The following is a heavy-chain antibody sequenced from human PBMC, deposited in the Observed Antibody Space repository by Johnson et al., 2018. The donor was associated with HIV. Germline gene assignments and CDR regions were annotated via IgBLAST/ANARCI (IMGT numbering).Heavy chain of an antibody. CDR2: LWYDGSNK. J-gene: IGHJ3*02. CDR1: GFTFSNYG. Sequence: QVQLVESGGGVVRPGGSLRLSCAASGFTFSNYGTHWVRQAPGKGLEWVAGLWYDGSNKYYADSVKGRFSISRDNSKNTLYLQMNSLRADDTAVYYCAKCIWGSSLIDAFDIWGQGTMVTVSS. CDR3: AKCIWGSSLIDAFDI. V-gene: IGHV3-33*06. D-gene: IGHD6-13*01.